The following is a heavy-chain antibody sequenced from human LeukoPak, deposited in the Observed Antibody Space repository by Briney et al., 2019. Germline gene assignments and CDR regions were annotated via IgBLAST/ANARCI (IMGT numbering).Heavy chain of an antibody. J-gene: IGHJ4*02. V-gene: IGHV3-21*01. Sequence: GGSLRLSCAASGFTFSRYALHWVRQAPGKGLEWLSSISRSSSHRYYADSVKGRFTISRDNARNSVDLHLKSLRAEDTAVYYCATLMVGPTDPHDYWGQGTQVSVSS. D-gene: IGHD1-26*01. CDR1: GFTFSRYA. CDR3: ATLMVGPTDPHDY. CDR2: ISRSSSHR.